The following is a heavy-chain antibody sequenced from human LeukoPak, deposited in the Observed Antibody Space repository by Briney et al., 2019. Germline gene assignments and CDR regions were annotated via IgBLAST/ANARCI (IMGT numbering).Heavy chain of an antibody. J-gene: IGHJ4*02. D-gene: IGHD1-26*01. CDR3: ASYIVGPTLDY. CDR2: ISSSSSTI. V-gene: IGHV3-48*01. CDR1: GFTFSSYS. Sequence: GGSLRLSCAASGFTFSSYSMNWVRQAPGKGLEWVSYISSSSSTIYYADSVKGRFTISRDNAKNSLYLQMNSLRAGDTAVYFCASYIVGPTLDYWGQGTLVTVSS.